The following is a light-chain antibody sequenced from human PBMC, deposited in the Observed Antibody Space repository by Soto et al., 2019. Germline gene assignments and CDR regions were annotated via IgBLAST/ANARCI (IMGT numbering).Light chain of an antibody. CDR3: SSYTTVPSPQWV. CDR1: SSDLGGLNY. Sequence: QSVLTQPASVSGSPGQSITIPCSGRSSDLGGLNYVSWYQQHPGKVPKLIIYKVDNRPSGISDRFSASKSGNTASLTISGLQAEDEALYYCSSYTTVPSPQWVFAGGTKVTVL. CDR2: KVD. J-gene: IGLJ3*02. V-gene: IGLV2-14*01.